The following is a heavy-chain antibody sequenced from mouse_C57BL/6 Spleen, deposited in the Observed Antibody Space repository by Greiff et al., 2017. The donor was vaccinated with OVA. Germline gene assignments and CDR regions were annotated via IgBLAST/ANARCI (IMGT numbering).Heavy chain of an antibody. D-gene: IGHD2-5*01. CDR3: ARDGAYYSNWFAY. Sequence: QVQLQQPGAELVKPGASVKLSCKASGYTFTSYWMHWVKQRPGQGLEWIGMIHPNSGSTNYNEKFKSKATLTVDKSSSTAYMQLSSLTSEDSAVYYCARDGAYYSNWFAYWGLGTLVTVSA. J-gene: IGHJ3*01. V-gene: IGHV1-64*01. CDR1: GYTFTSYW. CDR2: IHPNSGST.